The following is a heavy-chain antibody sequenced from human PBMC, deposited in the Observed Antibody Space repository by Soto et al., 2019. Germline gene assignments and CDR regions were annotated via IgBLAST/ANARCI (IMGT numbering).Heavy chain of an antibody. J-gene: IGHJ6*02. CDR1: GGSFSGYY. V-gene: IGHV4-34*01. Sequence: KPSETLSLTCAVYGGSFSGYYWSWIRQPPGKGLEWIGEINHSGSTNYNPSLKSRVTISVDTSKNQFSLKLSSVTAADTAVYYCARGRRVRGVIIRRGYYGMDVWGQGTTVTVSS. D-gene: IGHD3-10*01. CDR3: ARGRRVRGVIIRRGYYGMDV. CDR2: INHSGST.